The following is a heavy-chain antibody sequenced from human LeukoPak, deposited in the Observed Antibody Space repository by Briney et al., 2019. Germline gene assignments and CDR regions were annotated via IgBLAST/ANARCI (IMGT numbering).Heavy chain of an antibody. Sequence: PSETLSLTCVVYGGSFSAFYWSWIRQPPGMGLEWIGEINHSASTNYNPSLKSRVTISADPSKNQFSLKVSSVTAADTAMYYCARGRGIYSSSWSWFDPWGQGTLVTVSS. CDR3: ARGRGIYSSSWSWFDP. CDR1: GGSFSAFY. V-gene: IGHV4-34*01. J-gene: IGHJ5*02. D-gene: IGHD6-13*01. CDR2: INHSAST.